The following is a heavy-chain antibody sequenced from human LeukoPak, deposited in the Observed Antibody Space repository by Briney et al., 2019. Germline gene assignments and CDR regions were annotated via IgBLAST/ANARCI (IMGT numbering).Heavy chain of an antibody. Sequence: GSLRLSCVASGFSFDSNLMSWVRQAPVKGLEWVANIKQDGSEKNYVDSVKGRFTISRDNAKNSLYLQMNSLRAEDTAVYYCARLRYSDYWGQGTLVTVSS. J-gene: IGHJ4*02. D-gene: IGHD2-21*01. CDR1: GFSFDSNL. CDR2: IKQDGSEK. CDR3: ARLRYSDY. V-gene: IGHV3-7*03.